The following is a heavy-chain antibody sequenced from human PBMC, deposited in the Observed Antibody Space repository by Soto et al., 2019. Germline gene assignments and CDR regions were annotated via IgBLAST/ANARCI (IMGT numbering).Heavy chain of an antibody. D-gene: IGHD3-3*01. CDR1: GYTFTSYD. CDR2: MNPNSGNT. J-gene: IGHJ3*02. CDR3: ARGGGADFWSGYSLADAFDI. V-gene: IGHV1-8*01. Sequence: AVSVKVSCKASGYTFTSYDINWVRQATGQGLEWMGWMNPNSGNTGYAQKFQGRVTMTRNTSISTAYMELSSLRSEDTAVYYCARGGGADFWSGYSLADAFDIWGQGTMVTVSS.